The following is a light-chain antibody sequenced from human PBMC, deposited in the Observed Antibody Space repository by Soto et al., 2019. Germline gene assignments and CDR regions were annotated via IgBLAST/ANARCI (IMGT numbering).Light chain of an antibody. CDR1: QNIGSF. CDR3: QQGSTTPIT. CDR2: SAF. V-gene: IGKV1-39*01. J-gene: IGKJ5*01. Sequence: DIQMTQSPSSLSASIGDRVTITCLASQNIGSFLNWYQQKPGEAPRLLVYSAFRIQSGVPSRFNASGSGTDCTLSISSLQPEDVSTYYCQQGSTTPITFGLGTRLEIK.